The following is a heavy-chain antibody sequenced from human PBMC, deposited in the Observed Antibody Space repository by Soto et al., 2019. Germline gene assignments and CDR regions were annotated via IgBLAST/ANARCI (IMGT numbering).Heavy chain of an antibody. J-gene: IGHJ4*02. CDR3: ARAWGGVPDY. CDR1: GGSFSGYY. Sequence: QVQLQQWGAGLLKPSETLSLTCAVYGGSFSGYYWSWIRQPPGKGLEWIGETNHSGSTNYNPSLKRRVTISVDTSKNQFSLKLSSVTAADTAVYYCARAWGGVPDYWGQGTLVTVSS. V-gene: IGHV4-34*01. CDR2: TNHSGST. D-gene: IGHD3-16*01.